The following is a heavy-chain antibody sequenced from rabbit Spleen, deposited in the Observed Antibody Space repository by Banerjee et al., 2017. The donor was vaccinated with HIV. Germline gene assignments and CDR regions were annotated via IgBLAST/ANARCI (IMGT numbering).Heavy chain of an antibody. J-gene: IGHJ6*01. CDR1: GFEFSNYY. CDR2: IDTSSTNT. Sequence: VESGGGLVQPGESLKLSCNASGFEFSNYYVSWVRQAPGKGLEWIACIDTSSTNTAYATWAKGRFTISKTSSTTVTLQMTSLTAADTATYFCARGEHFSVGFSAFAIYLDLWGPGTLVTVS. V-gene: IGHV1S40*01. CDR3: ARGEHFSVGFSAFAIYLDL. D-gene: IGHD6-1*01.